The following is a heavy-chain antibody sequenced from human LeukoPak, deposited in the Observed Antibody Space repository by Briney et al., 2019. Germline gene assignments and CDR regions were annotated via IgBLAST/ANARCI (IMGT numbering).Heavy chain of an antibody. V-gene: IGHV1-18*01. CDR3: ARLLSSNSWYYFDN. J-gene: IGHJ4*02. Sequence: ASVKVSCKASGYTFTSYTITWLRQAPGQGLEWMGWIISYNSNTNYAQMLQGRVTMTTDTSTSTAYMELRSLRSDDTAVYYCARLLSSNSWYYFDNWGQGTLVTVSS. CDR1: GYTFTSYT. D-gene: IGHD2/OR15-2a*01. CDR2: IISYNSNT.